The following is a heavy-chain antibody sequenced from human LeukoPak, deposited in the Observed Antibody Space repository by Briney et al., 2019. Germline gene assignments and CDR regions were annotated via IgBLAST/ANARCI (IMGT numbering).Heavy chain of an antibody. CDR2: ITSSGST. V-gene: IGHV3-23*01. CDR1: GFTFNNYA. J-gene: IGHJ4*02. D-gene: IGHD4-17*01. CDR3: AKDLYGDYDFDC. Sequence: PGGSLRLSCAASGFTFNNYAMNWVRQAPGKGLEWVSVITSSGSTYYADSVKGRFTISRDNSKNTLYLQMNCLRAEDTAIYYCAKDLYGDYDFDCWGRGTLVTVSS.